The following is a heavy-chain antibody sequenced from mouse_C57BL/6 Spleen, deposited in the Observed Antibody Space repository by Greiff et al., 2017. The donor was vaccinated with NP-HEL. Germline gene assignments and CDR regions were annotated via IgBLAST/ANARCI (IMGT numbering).Heavy chain of an antibody. J-gene: IGHJ2*01. CDR3: ARSYGNYDY. CDR1: GYTFTSYW. V-gene: IGHV1-50*01. D-gene: IGHD1-1*01. CDR2: IDPSDSYT. Sequence: QVQLKQPGAELVKPGASVKLSCKASGYTFTSYWMQWVKQRPGQGLEWIGEIDPSDSYTNYNQKFKGKATLTVDTSSSTAYMQLSSLTSKDSAVYYCARSYGNYDYWGQGTTLTVSS.